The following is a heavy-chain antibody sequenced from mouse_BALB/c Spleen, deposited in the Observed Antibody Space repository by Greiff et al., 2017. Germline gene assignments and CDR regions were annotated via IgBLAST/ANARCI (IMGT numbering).Heavy chain of an antibody. CDR2: INSNGGST. V-gene: IGHV5-6-3*01. Sequence: EVKLVESGGGLVQPGGSLKLSCAASGFTFSSYGMSWVRQTPDKRLELVATINSNGGSTYYPDSVKGRFTISRDNAKNTLYLQMSSLKSEDTAMYYCARAPRYGNYGYFDYWGQGTTLTVSS. CDR1: GFTFSSYG. J-gene: IGHJ2*01. D-gene: IGHD2-10*02. CDR3: ARAPRYGNYGYFDY.